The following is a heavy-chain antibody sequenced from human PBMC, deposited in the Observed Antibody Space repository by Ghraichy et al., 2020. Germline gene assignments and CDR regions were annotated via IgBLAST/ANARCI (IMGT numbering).Heavy chain of an antibody. V-gene: IGHV4-39*01. J-gene: IGHJ3*02. Sequence: SETLSLTCTVSGGSISSSGHYWGWIRPPPGKGLEWIGSIFYSGSPFSNPSLKSRLTISVDTSKNQFSLKLRSVTAADTAMYYCTKRIQLWFDAFDIWGQGKMVSVSS. CDR1: GGSISSSGHY. D-gene: IGHD5-18*01. CDR2: IFYSGSP. CDR3: TKRIQLWFDAFDI.